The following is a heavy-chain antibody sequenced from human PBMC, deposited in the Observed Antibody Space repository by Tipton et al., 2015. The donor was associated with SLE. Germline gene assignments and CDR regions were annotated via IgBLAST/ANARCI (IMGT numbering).Heavy chain of an antibody. CDR3: ARPFEGAGTAFDI. CDR2: INHSGST. Sequence: TLSLTCAVYGGSFSGYYWSWIRQPPGKGLEWIGEINHSGSTNYNPSLKSRVTISVDTSKNQFSLKLSSVTAADTAVYYCARPFEGAGTAFDIWGQGTMVTVSS. J-gene: IGHJ3*02. D-gene: IGHD6-19*01. V-gene: IGHV4-34*01. CDR1: GGSFSGYY.